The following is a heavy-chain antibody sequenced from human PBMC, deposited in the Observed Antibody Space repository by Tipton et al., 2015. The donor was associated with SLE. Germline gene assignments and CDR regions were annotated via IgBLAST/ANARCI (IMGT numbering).Heavy chain of an antibody. CDR3: VREKGPKDAFDI. CDR2: ISGSGGST. V-gene: IGHV3-23*01. CDR1: GFTFSSYA. J-gene: IGHJ3*02. Sequence: GSLRLSCAASGFTFSSYAMSWVRQAPGKGLEWVSAISGSGGSTYYADSVQGRFTISRDNLKNTLYLQMNTLRAEDTAVYYCVREKGPKDAFDIWGQGTIVTVSP.